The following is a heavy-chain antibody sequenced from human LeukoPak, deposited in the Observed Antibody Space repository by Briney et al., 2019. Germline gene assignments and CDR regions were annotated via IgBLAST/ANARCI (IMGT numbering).Heavy chain of an antibody. J-gene: IGHJ4*02. V-gene: IGHV3-74*01. Sequence: GGSLRLSCAASGFTFSSYWMHWVRQAPGKGLVWVSRINSDGSSTSYADSVKGRFTISRDNAKNTLYLQMDSLRAEDTAMYYCARGTGSYYSLGYWGQGTMVTVSS. D-gene: IGHD1-26*01. CDR1: GFTFSSYW. CDR3: ARGTGSYYSLGY. CDR2: INSDGSST.